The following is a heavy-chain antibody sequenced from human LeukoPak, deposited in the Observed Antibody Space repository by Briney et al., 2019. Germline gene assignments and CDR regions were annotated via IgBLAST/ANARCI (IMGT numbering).Heavy chain of an antibody. CDR2: IKQDGSEK. CDR3: ARRGTIAVPVFWFDP. V-gene: IGHV3-7*01. D-gene: IGHD6-19*01. Sequence: QSGGSLRLPCVASGFTFSSYWMSWVRQAPGKGLEWVANIKQDGSEKYYLDSLEGRFTISRDNAKNSVYLQINRLRAEDTAVYYCARRGTIAVPVFWFDPWGQGTLVIVSS. CDR1: GFTFSSYW. J-gene: IGHJ5*02.